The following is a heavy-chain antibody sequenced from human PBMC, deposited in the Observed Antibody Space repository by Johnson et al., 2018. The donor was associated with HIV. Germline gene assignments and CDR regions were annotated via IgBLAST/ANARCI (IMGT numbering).Heavy chain of an antibody. Sequence: VQLVESGGGLVQPGGSLRLSCAASGFTFSSYWMHWVRQAPGKGLVWVSRLNTDGSAPTYADSVKGRCTISRDNAKNTLYLQMNSLRPEDTAVYYCARDGRDLVTRGGFDVWGPGTVVTVSS. J-gene: IGHJ3*01. CDR2: LNTDGSAP. CDR3: ARDGRDLVTRGGFDV. V-gene: IGHV3-74*01. CDR1: GFTFSSYW. D-gene: IGHD5-18*01.